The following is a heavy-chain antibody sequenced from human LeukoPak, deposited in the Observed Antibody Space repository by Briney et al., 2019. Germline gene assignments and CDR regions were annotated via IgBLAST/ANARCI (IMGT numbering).Heavy chain of an antibody. CDR1: GYTFTGYY. V-gene: IGHV1-18*04. D-gene: IGHD2-2*01. CDR2: ISAYNGNT. Sequence: ASVKVSCKASGYTFTGYYMHWVRQAPGQGLEWMGWISAYNGNTNYAQKLQGRVTMTTDTSTSTAYMELRSLRSDDTAVYYCARQAMPHKYDYWGQGTLVTVSS. CDR3: ARQAMPHKYDY. J-gene: IGHJ4*02.